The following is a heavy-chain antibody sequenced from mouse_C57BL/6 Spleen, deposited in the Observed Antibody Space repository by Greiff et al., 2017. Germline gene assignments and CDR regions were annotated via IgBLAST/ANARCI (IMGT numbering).Heavy chain of an antibody. J-gene: IGHJ4*01. CDR3: ARRGGSGYVGAMDY. Sequence: QVQLQQSDAELVKPGASVKISCKVSGYTFTDHTIHWMKQRPEQGLEWIGYIYPRDGSNKYNEKFKGKATLTADKSSSTAYMQLNSLTSEDAAVYFCARRGGSGYVGAMDYWGQGTSVTVSS. V-gene: IGHV1-78*01. D-gene: IGHD3-2*02. CDR1: GYTFTDHT. CDR2: IYPRDGSN.